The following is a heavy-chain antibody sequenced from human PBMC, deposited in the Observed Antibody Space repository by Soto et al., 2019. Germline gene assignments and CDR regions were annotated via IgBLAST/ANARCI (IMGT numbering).Heavy chain of an antibody. J-gene: IGHJ4*02. D-gene: IGHD4-4*01. V-gene: IGHV2-70*11. CDR2: IDWDDDK. CDR1: PFSLSTSGVC. Sequence: SGPALVNPTQTLARTCSYSPFSLSTSGVCVSWIRQPPGKALEWLARIDWDDDKYYSTSLKTRLTISKDTSKNQVVLTMTNMDPVDTATYYCARMSTVTTGGFDYCGQGTLVTVS. CDR3: ARMSTVTTGGFDY.